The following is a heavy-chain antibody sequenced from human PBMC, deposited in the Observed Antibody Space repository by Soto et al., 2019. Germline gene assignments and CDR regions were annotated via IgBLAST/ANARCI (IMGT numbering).Heavy chain of an antibody. CDR2: ISYDGSNK. V-gene: IGHV3-30*03. J-gene: IGHJ4*02. CDR3: ARSPYSVSYLAYFDY. CDR1: GFTFSSYG. D-gene: IGHD1-26*01. Sequence: QVQLVESGGGVVQPGRSLRLSCAASGFTFSSYGMHWARQAPGKGLEWVAVISYDGSNKYYADSVKGRFTISRDNSKNTPYLQMNSLRAEDTAVYYCARSPYSVSYLAYFDYWGQGTLGTVSS.